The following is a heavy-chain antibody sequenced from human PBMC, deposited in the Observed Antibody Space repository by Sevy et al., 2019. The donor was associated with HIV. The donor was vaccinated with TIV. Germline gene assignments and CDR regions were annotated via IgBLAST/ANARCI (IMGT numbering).Heavy chain of an antibody. CDR3: ARDGGTMTTPGSFDI. D-gene: IGHD4-17*01. Sequence: SETLSLTCAVSGVCISSGAYSWNWIRQPPGKGLEWIGYIYHTGNTYYHPSLKSRITISLDRSKNQFSLRLSSVTAADTAVYFCARDGGTMTTPGSFDIWGQGSMVTVSS. V-gene: IGHV4-30-2*01. CDR1: GVCISSGAYS. J-gene: IGHJ3*02. CDR2: IYHTGNT.